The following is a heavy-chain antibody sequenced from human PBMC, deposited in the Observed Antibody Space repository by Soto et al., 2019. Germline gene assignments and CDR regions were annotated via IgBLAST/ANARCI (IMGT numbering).Heavy chain of an antibody. CDR3: ARSHPPWRETSGAFDI. J-gene: IGHJ3*02. CDR2: IFSNDEK. V-gene: IGHV2-26*01. Sequence: QVTLKESGPVLVKPTETLTLTCTVSGFSLSNARMGVSCIRQPPGKALEWLAHIFSNDEKSYSTSLKSRLTISKDTSKSQVVLTMTNTDPVDTATYYGARSHPPWRETSGAFDIWGQGTMVTVSS. CDR1: GFSLSNARMG. D-gene: IGHD3-10*01.